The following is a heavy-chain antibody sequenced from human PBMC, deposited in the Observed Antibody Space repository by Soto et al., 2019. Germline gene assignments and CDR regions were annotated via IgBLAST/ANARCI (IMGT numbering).Heavy chain of an antibody. CDR2: ISSSSSYI. D-gene: IGHD5-18*01. Sequence: PGGSLRLSCAASGFTFSSYSMNWVRQAPGKGLEWVSSISSSSSYIYYADSVKGRFTISRDNAKNSLYLQMNSLRAEDTAVYYCASVATTAMVTKYDYFFDYWGQGTLVTVSS. CDR3: ASVATTAMVTKYDYFFDY. J-gene: IGHJ4*02. V-gene: IGHV3-21*01. CDR1: GFTFSSYS.